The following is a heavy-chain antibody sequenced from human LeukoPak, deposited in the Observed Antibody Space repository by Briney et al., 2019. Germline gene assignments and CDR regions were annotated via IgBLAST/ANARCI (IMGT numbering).Heavy chain of an antibody. CDR3: AREHYKYYFDY. J-gene: IGHJ4*02. V-gene: IGHV3-30*04. CDR1: GFTFSSYA. CDR2: ISYDGSNK. D-gene: IGHD4-11*01. Sequence: GGSLRLSCAASGFTFSSYAMHWVRQAPGKGLEWVAVISYDGSNKYYADSVKSRFTISRDNSRNTLYLQMNSLRAEDTAVYYCAREHYKYYFDYWGQGTLVTVSS.